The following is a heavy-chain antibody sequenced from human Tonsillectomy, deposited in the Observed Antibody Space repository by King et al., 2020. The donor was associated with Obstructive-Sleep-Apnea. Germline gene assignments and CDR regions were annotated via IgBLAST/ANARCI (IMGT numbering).Heavy chain of an antibody. Sequence: QLQESGPGLVKPSETLSLTCTVSGGSISSSSYYWGWIRQPPGKGLEWIGSIYYSGSTYYNPSLKSRVTISVDTSKNQFSLKLSSVTAADTAVYYCAREVPWFGELLSNDYWGQGTLVTVSS. V-gene: IGHV4-39*07. CDR1: GGSISSSSYY. CDR3: AREVPWFGELLSNDY. D-gene: IGHD3-10*01. CDR2: IYYSGST. J-gene: IGHJ4*02.